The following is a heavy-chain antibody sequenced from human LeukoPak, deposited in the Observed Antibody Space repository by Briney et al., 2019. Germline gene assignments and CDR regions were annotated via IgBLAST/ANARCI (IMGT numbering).Heavy chain of an antibody. D-gene: IGHD3-3*01. CDR1: GGSFSGYY. CDR3: AREGGFLEWPRAYYYYGMDV. CDR2: INHSGST. J-gene: IGHJ6*02. V-gene: IGHV4-34*01. Sequence: SETLSLTCAVYGGSFSGYYWSWIRQPPGKGLEWIGEINHSGSTNYNPSLKSRVTISVDTSKNQFSLKLSSVTAADTAVYYCAREGGFLEWPRAYYYYGMDVWGQGTTVTVSS.